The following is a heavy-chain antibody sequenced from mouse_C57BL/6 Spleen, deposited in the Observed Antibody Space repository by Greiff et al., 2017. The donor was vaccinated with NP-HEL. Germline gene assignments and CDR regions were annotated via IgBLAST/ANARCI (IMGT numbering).Heavy chain of an antibody. D-gene: IGHD2-4*01. CDR3: ARPGYDCDEEGFDY. CDR1: GFTFSSYT. J-gene: IGHJ2*01. Sequence: EVKLVESGGGLVKPGGSLKLSCAASGFTFSSYTMSWVRQTPEKRLEWVATISGGGGNTYYPDSVKGRFTISRDNAKNTLYLQMSSLRSEDTALYYCARPGYDCDEEGFDYWGQGTTLTVSS. CDR2: ISGGGGNT. V-gene: IGHV5-9*01.